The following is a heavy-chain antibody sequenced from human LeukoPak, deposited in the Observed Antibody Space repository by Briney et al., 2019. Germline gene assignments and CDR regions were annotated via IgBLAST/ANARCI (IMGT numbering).Heavy chain of an antibody. CDR3: AKQVAAAGIFDY. CDR2: ISGSGGST. D-gene: IGHD6-13*01. CDR1: GFTFSSYA. V-gene: IGHV3-23*01. Sequence: GGSLRLSCAASGFTFSSYAMSWVRQAPGKGLEWVSAISGSGGSTYYADSVKGRFTISRDNSMNTLYLQMNSLRAEDTAVYYCAKQVAAAGIFDYWGQGTLVTVSS. J-gene: IGHJ4*02.